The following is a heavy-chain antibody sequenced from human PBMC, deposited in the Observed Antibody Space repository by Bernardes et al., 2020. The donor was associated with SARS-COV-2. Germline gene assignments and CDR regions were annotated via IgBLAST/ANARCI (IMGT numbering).Heavy chain of an antibody. CDR2: ISGSGGTT. Sequence: GGSLRLSCAASGFTFSSYSMNWVRQAPGKGLEWVSGISGSGGTTNYADSVKGRFIISRDDSKNTVYLQINSLGADDTALYYCAKSRYGSGWYPYYFYSLDVWGQGTTVNVSS. CDR3: AKSRYGSGWYPYYFYSLDV. D-gene: IGHD6-19*01. CDR1: GFTFSSYS. J-gene: IGHJ6*02. V-gene: IGHV3-23*01.